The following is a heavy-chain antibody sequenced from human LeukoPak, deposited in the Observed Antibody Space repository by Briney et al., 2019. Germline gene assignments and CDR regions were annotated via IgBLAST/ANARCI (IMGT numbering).Heavy chain of an antibody. V-gene: IGHV4-30-4*08. CDR2: IYYSGST. J-gene: IGHJ4*02. Sequence: SQTLSLTCTVSGGSISSGDYYWSWIRQPPGKGLEWNGYIYYSGSTYYNPSLKSRVTISVDTSKNQFSLKLSSVTAADTAVYYCARDSLMVRGVSYFDYWGQGTLVTVSS. D-gene: IGHD3-10*01. CDR1: GGSISSGDYY. CDR3: ARDSLMVRGVSYFDY.